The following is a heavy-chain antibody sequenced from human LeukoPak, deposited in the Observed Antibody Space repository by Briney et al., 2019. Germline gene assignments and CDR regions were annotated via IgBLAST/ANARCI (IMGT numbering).Heavy chain of an antibody. J-gene: IGHJ4*02. Sequence: SETLSLTCTASGGSISSSSYYWGWIRQPPGKGLEWIGSIYYSGSTYYNPSLKSRVAISVDTSKNQFSLKLSSVTAADTAVYYCARAVEGYDSSLLSDYWGQGTLVTVSS. CDR2: IYYSGST. CDR3: ARAVEGYDSSLLSDY. D-gene: IGHD3-22*01. V-gene: IGHV4-39*07. CDR1: GGSISSSSYY.